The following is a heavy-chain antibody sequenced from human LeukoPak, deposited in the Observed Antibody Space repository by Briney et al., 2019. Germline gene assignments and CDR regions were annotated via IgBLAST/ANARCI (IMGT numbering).Heavy chain of an antibody. Sequence: GASVKVSCKTSGYTFTAYGLTWVRQAPGQGLERLAWLNTNDGEAQHESRFQGRVTMTTDTSTNTAYMDLRSLRTDDTAVYYCARDNIMIGVIGQGTSFDIWGQGTMVTVSS. V-gene: IGHV1-18*01. CDR1: GYTFTAYG. CDR3: ARDNIMIGVIGQGTSFDI. J-gene: IGHJ3*02. D-gene: IGHD3-22*01. CDR2: LNTNDGEA.